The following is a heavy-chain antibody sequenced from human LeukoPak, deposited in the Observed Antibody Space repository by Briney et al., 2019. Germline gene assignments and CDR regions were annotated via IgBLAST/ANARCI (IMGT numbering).Heavy chain of an antibody. CDR2: ISAYNGNT. CDR1: GGTFSSYA. V-gene: IGHV1-18*01. J-gene: IGHJ3*02. Sequence: GASVKVSCKASGGTFSSYAISWVRQAPGQGLEWMGWISAYNGNTNYAQKLQGRVTMTTDTSTSTAYMELRSLRSDDTAVYYCARGSKWELLDAFDIWGQGTMVTVSS. D-gene: IGHD1-26*01. CDR3: ARGSKWELLDAFDI.